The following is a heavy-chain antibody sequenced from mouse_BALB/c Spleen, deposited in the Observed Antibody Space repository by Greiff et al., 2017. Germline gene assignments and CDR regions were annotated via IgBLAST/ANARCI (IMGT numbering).Heavy chain of an antibody. Sequence: EVQLVESGPGLVKPSQSLSLTCTVTGYSITSDYAWNWIRQFPGNKLEWMGYISYSGSTSYNPSLKSRISITRDTSKNQFFLQLNSVTTEDTATYYCARHHYGSSYWGQGTLVTVSA. V-gene: IGHV3-2*02. D-gene: IGHD2-1*01. J-gene: IGHJ3*01. CDR3: ARHHYGSSY. CDR1: GYSITSDYA. CDR2: ISYSGST.